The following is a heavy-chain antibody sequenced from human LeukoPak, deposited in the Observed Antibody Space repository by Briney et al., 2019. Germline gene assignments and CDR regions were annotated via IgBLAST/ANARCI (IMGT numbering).Heavy chain of an antibody. CDR2: IYYSGST. CDR3: AYYDFWSGYPSV. Sequence: SETLSLTCTVSGGSISNYYWSWIRQPPGKGLEWIGYIYYSGSTNYNPSLKSRVTISVDTSKNQFSLKLGSVTAADTAVYYCAYYDFWSGYPSVWGQGTTVTVSS. CDR1: GGSISNYY. J-gene: IGHJ6*02. D-gene: IGHD3-3*01. V-gene: IGHV4-59*01.